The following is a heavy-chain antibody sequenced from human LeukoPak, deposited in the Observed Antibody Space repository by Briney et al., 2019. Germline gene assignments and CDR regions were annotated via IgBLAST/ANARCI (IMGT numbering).Heavy chain of an antibody. D-gene: IGHD6-13*01. CDR3: SRASTIAAPGSIPNDF. CDR2: INPRLGGT. V-gene: IGHV1-2*02. Sequence: ASVKVSCKTSGYTFTGYYMHWVRQAPGQGLEWMGWINPRLGGTNYAQKFQGRVTMTRDTSISTAYMELSSLRSDDSAVYFCSRASTIAAPGSIPNDFWGQGTLVTVSS. CDR1: GYTFTGYY. J-gene: IGHJ4*02.